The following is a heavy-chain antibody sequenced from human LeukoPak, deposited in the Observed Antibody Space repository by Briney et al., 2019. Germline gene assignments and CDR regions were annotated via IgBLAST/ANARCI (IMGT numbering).Heavy chain of an antibody. CDR2: IYYSGST. Sequence: PSETLSLTCTVSGGSISSYYWSWIRQPPEKGLEWIGYIYYSGSTNYNPSLKSRVTISVDTSKNQFSLKLSSVTAADTAVYYCARDSTGTGWFDPWGQGTLVTVSS. J-gene: IGHJ5*02. D-gene: IGHD4-17*01. CDR3: ARDSTGTGWFDP. CDR1: GGSISSYY. V-gene: IGHV4-59*01.